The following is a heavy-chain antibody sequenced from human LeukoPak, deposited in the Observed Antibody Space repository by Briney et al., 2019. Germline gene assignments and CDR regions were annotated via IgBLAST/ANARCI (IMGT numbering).Heavy chain of an antibody. D-gene: IGHD3-3*01. J-gene: IGHJ6*02. V-gene: IGHV3-23*01. CDR1: GFTFSTYA. CDR2: ISGSGGST. Sequence: GGSLRLSCAASGFTFSTYAMSWVRQAPGKGLEWVSAISGSGGSTYYADSVKGRFTISRDNSKNTLYLQMNSLRAEDTAVYYCAKATTITIFGVVIPNYYYGMDVWGQGTTVTVSS. CDR3: AKATTITIFGVVIPNYYYGMDV.